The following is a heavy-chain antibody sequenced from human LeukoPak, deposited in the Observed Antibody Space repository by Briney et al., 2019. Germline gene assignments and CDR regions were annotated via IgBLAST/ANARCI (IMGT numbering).Heavy chain of an antibody. CDR3: ASATGIDGYTSGYDF. V-gene: IGHV1-8*02. Sequence: GASVKVCCKPSGYTFTGYFMQWVRPAPGQGVEWMGWMNPNSGNTGYAQKFQRRVTMTRNTSINTAYMELSSLRSEDPAVYYCASATGIDGYTSGYDFWGQGTLVTVSS. CDR1: GYTFTGYF. D-gene: IGHD5-18*01. CDR2: MNPNSGNT. J-gene: IGHJ4*02.